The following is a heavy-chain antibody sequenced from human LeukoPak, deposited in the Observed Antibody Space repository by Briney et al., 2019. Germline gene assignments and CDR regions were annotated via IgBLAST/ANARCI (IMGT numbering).Heavy chain of an antibody. D-gene: IGHD6-13*01. CDR1: GFTVSSNY. J-gene: IGHJ4*02. V-gene: IGHV3-53*01. CDR3: ARGWSGYDY. CDR2: IYSGGNT. Sequence: PGGSLRLSCAVSGFTVSSNYMTWARQAPGKGLEWVSVIYSGGNTYYADSVKGRFTISRDNSENTVYLQMNSLRAEDTAMYYCARGWSGYDYWGQGTLVTVSS.